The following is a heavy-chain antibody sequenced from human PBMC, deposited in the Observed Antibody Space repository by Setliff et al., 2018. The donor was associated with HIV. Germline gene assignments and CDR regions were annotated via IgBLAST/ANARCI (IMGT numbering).Heavy chain of an antibody. V-gene: IGHV4-34*01. Sequence: SETLSLTCAVYGGSFSGHYWTWIRQPPGKGLEWIGEINHSGLSNFNPSLKSRLSIPVDTPRNQFSLKLTSVTATDTAVYYCARGGGFWSGQLDYWGQGTLGTVSS. J-gene: IGHJ4*02. CDR1: GGSFSGHY. CDR2: INHSGLS. D-gene: IGHD3-3*01. CDR3: ARGGGFWSGQLDY.